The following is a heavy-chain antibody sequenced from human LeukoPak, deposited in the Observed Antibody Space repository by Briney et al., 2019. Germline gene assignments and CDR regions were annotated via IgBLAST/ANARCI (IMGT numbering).Heavy chain of an antibody. CDR2: ISGSGGIP. V-gene: IGHV3-23*01. CDR1: GFTFSSYA. Sequence: GGALILSCAASGFTFSSYAMSSVRQAPGKGLEWVSAISGSGGIPSYADSLKGRFTISRDNSMNTLSLPMNSLRTEDTAVYYCAKPGGYWGQGTLFTVSS. D-gene: IGHD3-10*01. CDR3: AKPGGY. J-gene: IGHJ4*02.